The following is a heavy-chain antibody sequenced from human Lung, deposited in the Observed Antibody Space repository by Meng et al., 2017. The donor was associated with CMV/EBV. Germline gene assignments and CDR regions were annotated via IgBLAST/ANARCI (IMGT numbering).Heavy chain of an antibody. CDR3: AKDLLLFGGANAYFDS. CDR1: GFSFDNHG. J-gene: IGHJ4*02. V-gene: IGHV3-30*02. D-gene: IGHD3-16*01. CDR2: IRHDGTTK. Sequence: GGSLRLXCAASGFSFDNHGMHWVRQTPGKGLGWVAFIRHDGTTKFYGDSVKGRFTISRDNSKNTVYLQMNRLRPEETAVYYCAKDLLLFGGANAYFDSWGQGXLVTVSS.